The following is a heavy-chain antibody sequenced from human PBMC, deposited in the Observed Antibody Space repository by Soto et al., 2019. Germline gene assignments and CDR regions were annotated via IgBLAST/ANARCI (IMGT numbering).Heavy chain of an antibody. CDR1: GGSISSYY. CDR3: ARAYGVGAGDY. V-gene: IGHV4-59*01. J-gene: IGHJ4*02. Sequence: QVQLQESGPGLVKPSETLSLTCTVSGGSISSYYWSWIRQPPGKGLEWIGYIYYSGSTNYNPSLKSRVTISVATSKHHFSRKLSSVTAADTAVYYCARAYGVGAGDYWGQGTLVTVSS. D-gene: IGHD4-17*01. CDR2: IYYSGST.